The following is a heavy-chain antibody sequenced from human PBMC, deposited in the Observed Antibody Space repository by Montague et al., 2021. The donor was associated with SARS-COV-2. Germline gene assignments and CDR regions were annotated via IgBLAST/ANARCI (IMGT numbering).Heavy chain of an antibody. CDR2: IKQDGSET. CDR3: GFNSVAGAGDS. D-gene: IGHD6-13*01. J-gene: IGHJ4*02. Sequence: PLRLSCAASGLAISMYWMTWVRQAPGKGLEWVANIKQDGSETYYADSVKGRFSISRDNTKNSLYLQLNSLRADDTAVYYCGFNSVAGAGDSLGQGTLVTVSS. V-gene: IGHV3-7*01. CDR1: GLAISMYW.